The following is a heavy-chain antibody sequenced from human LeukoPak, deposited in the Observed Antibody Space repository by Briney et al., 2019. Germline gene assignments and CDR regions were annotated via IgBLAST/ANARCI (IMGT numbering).Heavy chain of an antibody. Sequence: AGASLRLSCAASGFIFSNYAMSWVRQAPGKGLEWVSAIGGRDSGTYYADSVRGRSTVSRDDPKNTLYLQMNTLRAEDTAVYYCAKWGDYDILTGYYDSDYWGQGTLVTVSS. CDR1: GFIFSNYA. J-gene: IGHJ4*02. CDR2: IGGRDSGT. D-gene: IGHD3-9*01. V-gene: IGHV3-23*01. CDR3: AKWGDYDILTGYYDSDY.